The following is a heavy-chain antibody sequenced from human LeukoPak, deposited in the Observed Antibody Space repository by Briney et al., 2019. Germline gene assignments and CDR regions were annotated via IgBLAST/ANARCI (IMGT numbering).Heavy chain of an antibody. Sequence: AGGSLRLSCAASGFTVSSNYMSWVRQAPGKGLEWVSVIYSGGSTYYADSVKGRFTISRDNSKNTLYLQMNSLRAEDTAVYYCARDRTSDDSSGYYDYWGQGTLVTVSS. V-gene: IGHV3-53*01. CDR2: IYSGGST. J-gene: IGHJ4*02. D-gene: IGHD3-22*01. CDR3: ARDRTSDDSSGYYDY. CDR1: GFTVSSNY.